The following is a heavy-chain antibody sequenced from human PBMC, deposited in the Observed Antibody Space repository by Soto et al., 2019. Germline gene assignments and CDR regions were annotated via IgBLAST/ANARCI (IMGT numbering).Heavy chain of an antibody. CDR2: IYHTGST. CDR1: GGSISTMDW. D-gene: IGHD6-13*01. J-gene: IGHJ4*01. Sequence: QVQLQESGPGLVKPSGTLSLTCAVSGGSISTMDWWTWVRQPPGEGLQWIGEIYHTGSTNYNPSLQSRVTISIDDSRTSFSLNLDSVTATDTAVYYCATRRDAGPVWGHGMLVTVSS. CDR3: ATRRDAGPV. V-gene: IGHV4-4*02.